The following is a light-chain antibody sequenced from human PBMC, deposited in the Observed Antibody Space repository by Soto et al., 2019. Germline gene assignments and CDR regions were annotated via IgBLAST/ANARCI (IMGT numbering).Light chain of an antibody. V-gene: IGKV1-5*01. J-gene: IGKJ1*01. CDR3: QQYNSYSWT. CDR2: DAS. CDR1: QSISSW. Sequence: DIQMTQFRATLSASVGDRVTITCRASQSISSWLAWYQQKPGKAPKLLIYDASTLESGVPSRFSGSRSGTEFTLTISSLQPDDFATYYCQQYNSYSWTFGQGTKV.